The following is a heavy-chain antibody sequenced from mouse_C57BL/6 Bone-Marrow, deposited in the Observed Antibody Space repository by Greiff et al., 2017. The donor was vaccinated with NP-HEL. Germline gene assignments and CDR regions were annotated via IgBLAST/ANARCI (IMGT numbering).Heavy chain of an antibody. D-gene: IGHD2-3*01. V-gene: IGHV5-4*01. J-gene: IGHJ3*01. Sequence: EVQVVESGGGLVKPGGSLKLSCAASGFTFSSYAMSWVRQTPEKRLEWVATISDGGSYTYYPDNVKGRVTISRDNAKNNLYLQMSHLKSEDTAMYYCARVRPYDGYYRFFAYWGQGTLVTVSA. CDR3: ARVRPYDGYYRFFAY. CDR1: GFTFSSYA. CDR2: ISDGGSYT.